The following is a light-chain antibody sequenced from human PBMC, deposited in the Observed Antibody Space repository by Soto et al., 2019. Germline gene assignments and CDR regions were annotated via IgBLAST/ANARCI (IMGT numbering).Light chain of an antibody. CDR2: DAS. Sequence: DIQMTQSPTSLSVSAGDTVTITCQASRDISVYLNWYQHKPGPPPKLLVYDASNLQTGVPSRFSGSGSGTHFTFTITNLQPEDIATYYCQQYDNFPPYTFGQGTKLDIK. J-gene: IGKJ2*01. CDR3: QQYDNFPPYT. V-gene: IGKV1-33*01. CDR1: RDISVY.